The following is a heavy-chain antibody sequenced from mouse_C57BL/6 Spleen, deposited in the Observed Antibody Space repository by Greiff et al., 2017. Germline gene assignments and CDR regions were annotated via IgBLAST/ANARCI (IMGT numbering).Heavy chain of an antibody. Sequence: EVQRVESGAELVRPGASVKLSCTASGFNIKDDYMHWVKQRPEQGLEWIGWIDPENGDTEYASKFQGKATITADTSSNTAYLQLSSLTSEDTAVYYCTTRVARDYFDYWGQGTTLTVSS. D-gene: IGHD1-1*02. CDR2: IDPENGDT. CDR1: GFNIKDDY. CDR3: TTRVARDYFDY. V-gene: IGHV14-4*01. J-gene: IGHJ2*01.